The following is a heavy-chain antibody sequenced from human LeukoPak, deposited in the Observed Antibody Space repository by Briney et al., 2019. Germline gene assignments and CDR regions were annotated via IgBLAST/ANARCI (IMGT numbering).Heavy chain of an antibody. D-gene: IGHD6-13*01. CDR1: GGSISSGGYS. CDR3: ARLPDPLYSSSWFDY. Sequence: PSQTLSLTCAVSGGSISSGGYSWSWIRQPPGKGLEWIGYIYHSGSTYYNPSLKSRVTISVDTSKNQFSLKLSSVTAADTAVYYCARLPDPLYSSSWFDYWGQGTLVTVSS. CDR2: IYHSGST. V-gene: IGHV4-30-2*03. J-gene: IGHJ5*01.